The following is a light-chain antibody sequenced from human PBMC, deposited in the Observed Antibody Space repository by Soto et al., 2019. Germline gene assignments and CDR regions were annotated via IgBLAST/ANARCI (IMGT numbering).Light chain of an antibody. J-gene: IGLJ2*01. V-gene: IGLV2-14*01. CDR3: SSYTSSNTVI. Sequence: QSALTQPASVSGSPGQSITISCTGTSSDVGGYNYVSWYQQYPGKAPKIIIHGVTTRPSGVSDRFSGSKSGNTASLTVSGLQAEDEADYYCSSYTSSNTVIFGGGTKLTVL. CDR2: GVT. CDR1: SSDVGGYNY.